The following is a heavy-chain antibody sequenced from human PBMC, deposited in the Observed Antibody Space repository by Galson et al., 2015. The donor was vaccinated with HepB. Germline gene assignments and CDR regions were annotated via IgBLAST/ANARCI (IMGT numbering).Heavy chain of an antibody. CDR1: GFTFSSYA. CDR3: ARGSRSLGNWGSGDNFDY. Sequence: SLRLSCAASGFTFSSYAMSWVRQAPGKGLEWVSGISGSGGNTYYADSVKGRFTISRDNSNNTLYLQVNSLRADDTAVYFCARGSRSLGNWGSGDNFDYWGQGTLVTVSS. V-gene: IGHV3-23*01. J-gene: IGHJ4*02. CDR2: ISGSGGNT. D-gene: IGHD7-27*01.